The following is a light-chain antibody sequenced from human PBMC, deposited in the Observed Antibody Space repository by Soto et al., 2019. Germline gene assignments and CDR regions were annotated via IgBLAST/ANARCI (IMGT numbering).Light chain of an antibody. CDR3: QQYNSYWT. J-gene: IGKJ1*01. CDR2: KAS. Sequence: DIQMTQSPSTLSASVGDRVTITCRASQSISSWLAWYQQKPGKAPKLLIYKASSLERGVPSRFSGSGSGTEFTLTISSLQPDDFANYYCQQYNSYWTFGQRTKVEIK. CDR1: QSISSW. V-gene: IGKV1-5*03.